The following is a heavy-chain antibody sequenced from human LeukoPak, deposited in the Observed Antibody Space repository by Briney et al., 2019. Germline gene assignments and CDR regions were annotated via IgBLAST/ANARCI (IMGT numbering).Heavy chain of an antibody. D-gene: IGHD6-6*01. CDR3: AVAIEYSSSTFDY. CDR1: GYTFTSYG. V-gene: IGHV1-18*01. Sequence: GASVKVSCKASGYTFTSYGISWVRQAPGQGLEWMGWISAYNGNTKYAQELQGRVTMTTDTSTSTAYLELRSLRSDDTAVYYCAVAIEYSSSTFDYWGQGTLVTVSS. CDR2: ISAYNGNT. J-gene: IGHJ4*02.